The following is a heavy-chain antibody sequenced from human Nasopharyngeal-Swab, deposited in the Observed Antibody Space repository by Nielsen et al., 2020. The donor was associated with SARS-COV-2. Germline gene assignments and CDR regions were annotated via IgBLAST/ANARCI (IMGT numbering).Heavy chain of an antibody. CDR2: IQEDGSEK. V-gene: IGHV3-7*03. CDR1: GFTFTTYW. CDR3: ARDSSSGWYRPFDY. Sequence: GESLKISCAASGFTFTTYWMTWVRQAPGKGLELVANIQEDGSEKNYVDSVKGRFTISRDNAKNSLYLQMNSLRAEDTAVYYCARDSSSGWYRPFDYWGQGTLVTVSS. D-gene: IGHD6-19*01. J-gene: IGHJ4*02.